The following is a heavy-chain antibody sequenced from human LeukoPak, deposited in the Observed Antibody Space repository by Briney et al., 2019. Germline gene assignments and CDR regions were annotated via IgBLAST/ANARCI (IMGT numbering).Heavy chain of an antibody. CDR2: INPNGGGA. V-gene: IGHV1-46*01. CDR1: GYTFTNYY. CDR3: ARLEPSLRGPTFDY. D-gene: IGHD4-17*01. Sequence: ASVKVSCKASGYTFTNYYMHWVRQAPGQGLEWMGIINPNGGGASYAQKFQGRVTMTRDMSTSTVYMELSSLRYEDTAVYYCARLEPSLRGPTFDYWGQGTPVTVSS. J-gene: IGHJ4*02.